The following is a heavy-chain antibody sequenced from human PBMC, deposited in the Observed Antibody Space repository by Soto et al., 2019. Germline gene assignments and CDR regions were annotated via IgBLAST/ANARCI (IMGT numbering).Heavy chain of an antibody. D-gene: IGHD6-13*01. V-gene: IGHV3-33*01. Sequence: QVQLLESGGGVVQPGRSLRLSCEASGFTFSSYGMHWVRQAPGKGLEWVAVIWYDGSNKYYADSVKGRFTISRDNSKNTLYLQMNSLRAEDTAVYYCARGRVAAAGTGIDYWGQGTLVTVSS. CDR3: ARGRVAAAGTGIDY. J-gene: IGHJ4*02. CDR1: GFTFSSYG. CDR2: IWYDGSNK.